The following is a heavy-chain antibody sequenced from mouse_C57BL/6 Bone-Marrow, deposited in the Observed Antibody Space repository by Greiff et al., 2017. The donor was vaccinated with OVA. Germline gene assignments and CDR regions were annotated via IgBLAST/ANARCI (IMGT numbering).Heavy chain of an antibody. V-gene: IGHV3-6*01. Sequence: EVQLQESGPGLVKPSQSLSLTCSVTGYSITSGYYWNWIRQFPGNKLEWMGYISYDGSNNYNPSLKNRISITRDTSKNQFFLKLNSVTTEDTATYYCATGTLTYYFDYWGQGTTLTVSS. CDR2: ISYDGSN. D-gene: IGHD4-1*01. CDR1: GYSITSGYY. J-gene: IGHJ2*01. CDR3: ATGTLTYYFDY.